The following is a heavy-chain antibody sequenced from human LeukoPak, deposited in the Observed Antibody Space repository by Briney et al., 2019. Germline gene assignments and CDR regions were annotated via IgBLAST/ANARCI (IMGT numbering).Heavy chain of an antibody. J-gene: IGHJ4*02. V-gene: IGHV4-59*01. CDR1: GGSISSYY. D-gene: IGHD6-13*01. CDR2: IYYSGST. CDR3: ARDQGSSWYYFDY. Sequence: SETLSLTCTVSGGSISSYYWSWIRQPPGEGLEWIGYIYYSGSTNYNPSLKSRVTISVDTSKNQFSLKLSSVTAADTAVYYCARDQGSSWYYFDYWGQGTLVTVSS.